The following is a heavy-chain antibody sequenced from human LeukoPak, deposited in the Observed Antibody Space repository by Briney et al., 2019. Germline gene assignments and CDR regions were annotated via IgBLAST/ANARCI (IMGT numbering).Heavy chain of an antibody. CDR2: ITNDGSST. J-gene: IGHJ4*02. CDR1: GLTFSSHW. D-gene: IGHD4-23*01. Sequence: GGSLRLSCAASGLTFSSHWMHWVRQAPGKGLVWVSRITNDGSSTTYADSVKGRFTISRDNSKNTVYLQMDSLRAEDTAVYYCAKGYSGNYFDYWGPGTLLTVSS. V-gene: IGHV3-74*01. CDR3: AKGYSGNYFDY.